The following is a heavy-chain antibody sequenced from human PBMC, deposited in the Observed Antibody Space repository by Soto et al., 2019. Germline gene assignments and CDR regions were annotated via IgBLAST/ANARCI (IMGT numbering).Heavy chain of an antibody. D-gene: IGHD2-21*02. CDR1: GGTFSSYA. J-gene: IGHJ2*01. CDR3: ARDHTPNCGGDCYSVQWYFDL. V-gene: IGHV1-69*13. CDR2: IIPIFGTA. Sequence: SVKVSCKASGGTFSSYAISWVRQAPGQGLEWMGGIIPIFGTANYAQKFQGRVTITADESTSTAYMELSSLRSEDTAVYYCARDHTPNCGGDCYSVQWYFDLWGRGTLVTVS.